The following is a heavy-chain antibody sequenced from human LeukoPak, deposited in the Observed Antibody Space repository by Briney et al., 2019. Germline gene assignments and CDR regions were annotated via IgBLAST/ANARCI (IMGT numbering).Heavy chain of an antibody. CDR3: ARDPQYSYDDSGTFDS. V-gene: IGHV3-7*01. J-gene: IGHJ4*02. CDR2: IKPDGSET. CDR1: HFTFTTYW. D-gene: IGHD3-22*01. Sequence: PGGSLRLSCAASHFTFTTYWMSWVRQAPGKGLEWVANIKPDGSETYYVDSVKGRFTISRDNAKNSLYLQMDSLRAEDTAVYYCARDPQYSYDDSGTFDSWGQGTLVTVSS.